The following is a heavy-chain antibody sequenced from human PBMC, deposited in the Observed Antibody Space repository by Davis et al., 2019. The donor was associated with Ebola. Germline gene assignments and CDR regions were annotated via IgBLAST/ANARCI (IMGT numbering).Heavy chain of an antibody. Sequence: AASVKVSCKASGYTFTGHYIHWVRQAPGQGLEWMGRIIPILGIANYAQKFQGRVTITADKSTSTAYMELSSLRSEDTAVYYCARDTFVVGATDDYWGQGTLVTVSS. CDR2: IIPILGIA. CDR3: ARDTFVVGATDDY. D-gene: IGHD1-26*01. J-gene: IGHJ4*02. V-gene: IGHV1-69*04. CDR1: GYTFTGHY.